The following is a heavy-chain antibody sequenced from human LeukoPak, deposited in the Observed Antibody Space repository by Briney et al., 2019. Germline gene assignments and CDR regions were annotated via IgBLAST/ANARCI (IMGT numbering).Heavy chain of an antibody. Sequence: ASVKVSCKASGGTFSTYGFSWVRQAPGQGLEWMGWISAYNGNTNYAQKLQGRVTMTTDTSTSTAYMELRSLRSDDTAVYYCARAYYIAVAGSWFDPWGQGTLVTVSS. CDR1: GGTFSTYG. CDR2: ISAYNGNT. CDR3: ARAYYIAVAGSWFDP. D-gene: IGHD6-19*01. V-gene: IGHV1-18*01. J-gene: IGHJ5*02.